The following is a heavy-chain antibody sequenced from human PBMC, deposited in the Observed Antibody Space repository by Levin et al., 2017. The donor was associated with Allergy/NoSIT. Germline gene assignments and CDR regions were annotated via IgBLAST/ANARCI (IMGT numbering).Heavy chain of an antibody. CDR1: GFRLYDYW. Sequence: GGSLRLSCAASGFRLYDYWMSWVRQAPGKGLEWVANINQAGSVIYFEASLKDRFFVSRDNSKNLMYLQMTSLRAEDTAVYYCVRDNWIGVGWGQGTLVTVS. V-gene: IGHV3-7*01. J-gene: IGHJ4*02. CDR2: INQAGSVI. D-gene: IGHD1-20*01. CDR3: VRDNWIGVG.